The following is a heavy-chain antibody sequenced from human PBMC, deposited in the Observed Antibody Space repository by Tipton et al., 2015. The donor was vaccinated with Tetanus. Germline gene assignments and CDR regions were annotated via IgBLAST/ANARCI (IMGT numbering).Heavy chain of an antibody. V-gene: IGHV3-23*01. D-gene: IGHD3-16*02. CDR2: ISGSGGST. Sequence: SLRLSCAASGFTFSSYAMSWVRQAPGKGLEWVSAISGSGGSTYYADSVKGRFTISRDNSKNTLYLQMNSLRAEDTAVYYCAKAWRLGELSLLSYYYGMDVWGQGTTVTVSS. J-gene: IGHJ6*02. CDR3: AKAWRLGELSLLSYYYGMDV. CDR1: GFTFSSYA.